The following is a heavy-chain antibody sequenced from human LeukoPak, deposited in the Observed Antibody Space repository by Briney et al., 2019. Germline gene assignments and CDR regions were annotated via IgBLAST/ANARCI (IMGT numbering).Heavy chain of an antibody. CDR3: ARSRSSSWFLFDY. CDR2: INHSGST. V-gene: IGHV4-34*01. J-gene: IGHJ4*02. CDR1: CGSFSVYY. D-gene: IGHD6-13*01. Sequence: SETLSLACAVYCGSFSVYYWSWIRQPPGKWLEWIGEINHSGSTNYNPSLKSRVTISVDTSKNQFSLKLNSVTAADTAVYCARSRSSSWFLFDYWGQGTLVTVSS.